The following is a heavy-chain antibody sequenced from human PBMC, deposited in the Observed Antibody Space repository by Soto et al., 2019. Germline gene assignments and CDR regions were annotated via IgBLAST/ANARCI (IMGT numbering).Heavy chain of an antibody. CDR3: ARDILIGLKHYYSGMDV. J-gene: IGHJ6*02. V-gene: IGHV4-4*07. CDR2: IYTSGST. CDR1: GGSISSYY. D-gene: IGHD3-9*01. Sequence: SETLSLTCTVSGGSISSYYWSWIRQPAGKGLEWIGRIYTSGSTNYNPSLKSRVTMSVDTSKNQFSLKLSSVTAADTAVYYCARDILIGLKHYYSGMDVWGQGTTVTVSS.